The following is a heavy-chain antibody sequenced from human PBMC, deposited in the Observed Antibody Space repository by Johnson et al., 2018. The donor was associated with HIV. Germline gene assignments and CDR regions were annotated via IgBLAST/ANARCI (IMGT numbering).Heavy chain of an antibody. D-gene: IGHD3-22*01. CDR2: IYSGGST. CDR3: ARVRTGDSSGYHDAFDI. Sequence: VQLVESGGGLMQPGGSLRLSCAASGFIVSSNCMTWVRQAPGKGLEWVSVIYSGGSTYYVDSVKGRFTISRDNSKNTLCLQTNSLRVEDTAVYYCARVRTGDSSGYHDAFDIWGQGTMVTVSS. CDR1: GFIVSSNC. J-gene: IGHJ3*02. V-gene: IGHV3-53*01.